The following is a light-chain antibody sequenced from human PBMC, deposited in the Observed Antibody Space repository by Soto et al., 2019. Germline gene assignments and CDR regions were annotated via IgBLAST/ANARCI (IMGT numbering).Light chain of an antibody. CDR2: EVN. V-gene: IGLV2-8*01. Sequence: QSALTQPPSASGSPGQSVAISCTGTTSDIGGYDYVSWYQQHPGKAPKRMIYEVNKRPSGVPDRFSGSKSGNTASLTVSGLQAEDEADYYCSSHGGNSPDVFGTGTKVTVL. J-gene: IGLJ1*01. CDR1: TSDIGGYDY. CDR3: SSHGGNSPDV.